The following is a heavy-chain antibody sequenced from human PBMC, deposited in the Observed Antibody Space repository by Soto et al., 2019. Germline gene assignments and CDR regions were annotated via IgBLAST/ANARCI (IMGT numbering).Heavy chain of an antibody. D-gene: IGHD3-10*01. CDR3: ARGSDYYGSGNYYYYYGMDV. Sequence: ASVKVSCKASGYTFTSYGISWVRQAPGQGLEWMGWISAYNGNTNYAQKLQGRVTMTRNTSISTAYMELSSLRSEDTAVYYCARGSDYYGSGNYYYYYGMDVWGQGTTVTVSS. J-gene: IGHJ6*02. CDR2: ISAYNGNT. CDR1: GYTFTSYG. V-gene: IGHV1-18*01.